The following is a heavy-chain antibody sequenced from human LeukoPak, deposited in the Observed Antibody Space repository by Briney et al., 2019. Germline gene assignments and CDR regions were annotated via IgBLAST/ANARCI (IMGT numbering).Heavy chain of an antibody. Sequence: GGSLRLSCAASGFTFSSYAMSWVRQAPGKGLEWVSVIYSGGSTYYADSVKGRFTISRDNSKNTLYLQMNSLRAEDTAVYYCATIGRLHPPYWGQGTLVTVSS. V-gene: IGHV3-23*03. CDR2: IYSGGST. D-gene: IGHD5-24*01. CDR3: ATIGRLHPPY. CDR1: GFTFSSYA. J-gene: IGHJ4*02.